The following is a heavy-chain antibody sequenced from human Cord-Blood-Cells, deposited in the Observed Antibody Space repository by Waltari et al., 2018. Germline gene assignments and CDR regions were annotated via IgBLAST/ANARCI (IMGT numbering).Heavy chain of an antibody. J-gene: IGHJ4*02. Sequence: QVQLVQSGAEVKKPGSSVKVSCKASGGTFSSYAISWVRQAPGQGLEWMGGIIPIFGTANYAQKFQGRVTITADESTSTAYMELSSLRSEDTAVYYCAREVGGDEYSSSSTYFDYWGQGTLVTVSS. D-gene: IGHD6-6*01. CDR3: AREVGGDEYSSSSTYFDY. CDR1: GGTFSSYA. CDR2: IIPIFGTA. V-gene: IGHV1-69*01.